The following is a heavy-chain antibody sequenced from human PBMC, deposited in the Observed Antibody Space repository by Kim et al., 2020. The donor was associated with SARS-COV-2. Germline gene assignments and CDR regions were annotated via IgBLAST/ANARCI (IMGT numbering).Heavy chain of an antibody. V-gene: IGHV3-48*03. Sequence: GGSLRLSCGASGFTFNSFAMNWVRQAPGKGLEWISYITNSGSATYYADSVKGRFTISRDNPTKTLYLQMNSLRAEDTAMYYCARAANRDRSSWIHYYYY. CDR3: ARAANRDRSSWIHYYYY. CDR2: ITNSGSAT. J-gene: IGHJ6*03. CDR1: GFTFNSFA. D-gene: IGHD6-6*01.